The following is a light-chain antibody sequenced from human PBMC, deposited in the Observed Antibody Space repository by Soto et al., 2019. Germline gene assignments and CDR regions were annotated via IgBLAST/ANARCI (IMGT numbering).Light chain of an antibody. J-gene: IGKJ1*01. CDR3: QQYNNWPRT. Sequence: EIVMTQSPATLSVSPGDRGTLSCRASQSVNSNLAWFQQKPGQAPRLLMYDASTRATGIPARFSGSGSGTEFTLTISNWQSEDFAIYYCQQYNNWPRTFGQGTKV. CDR1: QSVNSN. V-gene: IGKV3-15*01. CDR2: DAS.